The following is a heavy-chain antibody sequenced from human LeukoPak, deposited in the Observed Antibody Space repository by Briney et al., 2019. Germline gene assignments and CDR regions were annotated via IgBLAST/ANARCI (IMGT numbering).Heavy chain of an antibody. V-gene: IGHV1-2*02. D-gene: IGHD2-2*01. CDR1: GYTFTGYY. J-gene: IGHJ6*02. CDR2: INPNSGGT. Sequence: GASVKVSCKASGYTFTGYYMHWVRQAPGQGLEWMGWINPNSGGTNYAQKFQGRVTMTRDTSISTAYMELSRLRSDDTAVYYCARLPYCSSTSCYLAPDDYCYYGMDVWGQGTTVTVSS. CDR3: ARLPYCSSTSCYLAPDDYCYYGMDV.